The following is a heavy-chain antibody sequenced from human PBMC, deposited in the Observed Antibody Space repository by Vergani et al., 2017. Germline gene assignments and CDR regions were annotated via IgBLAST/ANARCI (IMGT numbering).Heavy chain of an antibody. Sequence: EAYLVQSGGGLVTPGGSLRLSCAASGFNFPSFTMNWVRQAPGRGLEWISSIKFPPGEIFYADSVKGRFTISRDNVKNVLFLQMETLRAADTGVYFCARDITASVKSPPHPDWFDPWGQGSLVTVSS. J-gene: IGHJ5*02. CDR2: IKFPPGEI. CDR3: ARDITASVKSPPHPDWFDP. CDR1: GFNFPSFT. V-gene: IGHV3-21*06. D-gene: IGHD4-17*01.